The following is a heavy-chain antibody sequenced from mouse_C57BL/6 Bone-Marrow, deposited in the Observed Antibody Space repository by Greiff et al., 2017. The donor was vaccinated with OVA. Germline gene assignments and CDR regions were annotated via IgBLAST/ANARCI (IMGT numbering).Heavy chain of an antibody. J-gene: IGHJ4*01. V-gene: IGHV1-66*01. CDR3: ARESFITTVDPYYAMDY. CDR1: GYSFTSYY. Sequence: QVQLKQSGPELVKPGASVKISCKASGYSFTSYYIHWVKQRPGQGLEWIGWIYPGSGNTKYNEKFKGKATLTADTSSSTAYMQLSSLTSEDSAVYYCARESFITTVDPYYAMDYWGQGTSVTVSS. CDR2: IYPGSGNT. D-gene: IGHD1-1*01.